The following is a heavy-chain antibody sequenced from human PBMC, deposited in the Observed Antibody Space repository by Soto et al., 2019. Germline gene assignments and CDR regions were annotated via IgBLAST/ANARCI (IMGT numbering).Heavy chain of an antibody. CDR2: IYYSGST. CDR3: AREGADDAFDI. V-gene: IGHV4-39*07. CDR1: GGSISSSSYY. J-gene: IGHJ3*02. Sequence: SETLSLTCTVSGGSISSSSYYWGWIRQPPGKGLEWIGSIYYSGSTYYNPSLKSRVTISVDTSKNQFSLKLSSVTAADTAVYYCAREGADDAFDIWGQGTMVTVSS.